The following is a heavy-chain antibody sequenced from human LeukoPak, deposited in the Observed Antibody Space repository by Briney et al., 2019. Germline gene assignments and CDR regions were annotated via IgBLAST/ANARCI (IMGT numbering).Heavy chain of an antibody. V-gene: IGHV3-23*01. CDR2: ISGSGGST. CDR3: AKAGGYYGSGSYYIVFDY. D-gene: IGHD3-10*01. CDR1: GFTFSTYE. J-gene: IGHJ4*02. Sequence: GGSLRLSCAASGFTFSTYEVNWVRQAPGKGLEWVSAISGSGGSTYYADSVKGRFTISRDNSKNTLYLQMNSLRAEDTAVYYCAKAGGYYGSGSYYIVFDYWGQGTLVTVSS.